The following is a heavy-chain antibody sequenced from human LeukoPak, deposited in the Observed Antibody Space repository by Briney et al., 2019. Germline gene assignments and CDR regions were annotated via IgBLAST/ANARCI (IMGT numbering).Heavy chain of an antibody. J-gene: IGHJ4*02. CDR3: AREGWVNDFDY. V-gene: IGHV4-34*01. D-gene: IGHD1-26*01. CDR1: GGSFSGYY. Sequence: PSETLSLTCAVYGGSFSGYYWSWIRQPPGKGLEWIGEINHSGSTNYNPSLKSRVTISVDTSKNQFSLKLSSVTAADTAVYYCAREGWVNDFDYWGQGTLVTVSS. CDR2: INHSGST.